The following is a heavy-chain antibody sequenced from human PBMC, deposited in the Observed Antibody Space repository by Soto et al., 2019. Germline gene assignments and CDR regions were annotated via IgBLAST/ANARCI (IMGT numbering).Heavy chain of an antibody. CDR3: AILEGSDYVGLNWFDP. CDR2: FDPEDGEK. CDR1: GYTLSKLS. V-gene: IGHV1-24*01. D-gene: IGHD4-17*01. Sequence: QVQLVQSGAEVKKPGASVKVSCKVSGYTLSKLSMHWVRQAPGKGLEWMGGFDPEDGEKIHAQKFQGRVTMTEDTSTNTAYMELNSLRSEDTAVYYCAILEGSDYVGLNWFDPWGQGTLGTVTS. J-gene: IGHJ5*02.